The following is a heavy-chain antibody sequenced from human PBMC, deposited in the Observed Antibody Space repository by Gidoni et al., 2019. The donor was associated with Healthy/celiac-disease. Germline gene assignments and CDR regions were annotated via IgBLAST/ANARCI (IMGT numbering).Heavy chain of an antibody. CDR3: ATASPHTGIFDY. CDR1: GYPLTELS. J-gene: IGHJ4*02. Sequence: QVQLVQSGAEVKKPGASVKVSCTVSGYPLTELSMHWVRQAPGKGLEWMGGFDPEDGETIYAQKFQGRVTMTEDTSTDTAYMELSSLRAEDTAVYYCATASPHTGIFDYWGQGTLVTVSS. CDR2: FDPEDGET. V-gene: IGHV1-24*01.